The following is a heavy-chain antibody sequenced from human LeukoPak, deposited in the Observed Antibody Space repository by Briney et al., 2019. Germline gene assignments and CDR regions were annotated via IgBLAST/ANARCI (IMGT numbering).Heavy chain of an antibody. CDR1: GFTFSSYA. Sequence: GGSLRLSCAASGFTFSSYAMHWVRQAPRKGLEGGAVISYDGSNKYYADSAKGRFTISRDNSKNTLYLQMNSLRAEDTAVYYCARAIVVVVAADYWGQGTLVTVSS. V-gene: IGHV3-30-3*01. CDR2: ISYDGSNK. CDR3: ARAIVVVVAADY. J-gene: IGHJ4*02. D-gene: IGHD2-15*01.